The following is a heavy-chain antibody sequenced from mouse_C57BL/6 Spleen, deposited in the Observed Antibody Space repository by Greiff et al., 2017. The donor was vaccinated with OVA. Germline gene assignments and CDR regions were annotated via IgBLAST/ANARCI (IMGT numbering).Heavy chain of an antibody. Sequence: QVHVKQPGAELVKPGASVKLSCKASGYTFTSYWMHWVKQRPGRGLEWIGRIDPNSGGTKYNEKFKSKATLTVDKPSSTAYMQLSSLTSEDSAVYYCARERVYYYGSSYLFFDYWGQGTTLTVSS. J-gene: IGHJ2*01. D-gene: IGHD1-1*01. V-gene: IGHV1-72*01. CDR2: IDPNSGGT. CDR1: GYTFTSYW. CDR3: ARERVYYYGSSYLFFDY.